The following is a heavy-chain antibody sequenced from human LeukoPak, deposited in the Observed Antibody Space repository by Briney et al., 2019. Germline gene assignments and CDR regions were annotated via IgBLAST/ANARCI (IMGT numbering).Heavy chain of an antibody. CDR2: IYYSGST. CDR3: ARGPYGSGYYFDY. J-gene: IGHJ4*02. V-gene: IGHV4-59*01. Sequence: SETLSLTCTVSGGSISSCYWSWIRQPPGKGLEWIGYIYYSGSTNYNPSLKSRVTISVDTSKNQFSLKLSSVTAADTAVYYCARGPYGSGYYFDYWGQGTLVTVSS. CDR1: GGSISSCY. D-gene: IGHD3-10*01.